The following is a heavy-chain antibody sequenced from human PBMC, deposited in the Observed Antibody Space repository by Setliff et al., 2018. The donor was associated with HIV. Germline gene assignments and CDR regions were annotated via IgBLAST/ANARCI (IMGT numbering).Heavy chain of an antibody. D-gene: IGHD6-13*01. CDR1: GAYVSNSNSY. J-gene: IGHJ6*03. CDR3: ARHRDPPGTSWIYYYYYMDL. Sequence: SETLSLTCTDYGAYVSNSNSYWGWIRQPPGKRLEWLGSIYSSGSPSYNPSLISRLTISVDTSKNHVSLRLSPVTAADTGVYYCARHRDPPGTSWIYYYYYMDLWGAGTTVTVSS. V-gene: IGHV4-39*01. CDR2: IYSSGSP.